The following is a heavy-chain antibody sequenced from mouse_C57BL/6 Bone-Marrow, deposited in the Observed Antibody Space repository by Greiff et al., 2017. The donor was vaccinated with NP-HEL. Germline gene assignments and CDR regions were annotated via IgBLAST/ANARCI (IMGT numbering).Heavy chain of an antibody. CDR1: GYTFTSYW. J-gene: IGHJ4*01. CDR3: APPLYYYAMDY. V-gene: IGHV1-61*01. Sequence: QVQLQQPGAELVRPGSSVKLSCKASGYTFTSYWMDWVKQRPGQGLEWIGNIYPSDSETHYNQKFKDKATLTVDKSSSTAYMQLSSLTSEDSAVYYCAPPLYYYAMDYWGQGTSVTVSS. D-gene: IGHD1-1*01. CDR2: IYPSDSET.